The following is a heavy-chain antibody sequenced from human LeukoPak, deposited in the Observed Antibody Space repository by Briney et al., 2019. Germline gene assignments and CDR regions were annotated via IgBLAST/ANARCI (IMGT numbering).Heavy chain of an antibody. CDR2: INHSGST. CDR3: ARQRSYYGSGSYQGPIDY. D-gene: IGHD3-10*01. CDR1: GGSFSGYY. V-gene: IGHV4-34*01. J-gene: IGHJ4*02. Sequence: PSETLSLTCAVYGGSFSGYYWSWIRQPPGKGLEWIGEINHSGSTNYNPSLKSRVTISVDTSKNQFSLKLSSVTAADTAVYYCARQRSYYGSGSYQGPIDYWGQGTLVTVSS.